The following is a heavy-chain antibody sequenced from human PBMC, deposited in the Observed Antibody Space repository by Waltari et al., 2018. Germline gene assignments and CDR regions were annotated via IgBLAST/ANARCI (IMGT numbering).Heavy chain of an antibody. V-gene: IGHV4-34*02. J-gene: IGHJ5*02. D-gene: IGHD6-13*01. CDR1: GGAFSGYY. CDR3: ARGRGYNLSWHSQARNWFDP. CDR2: VNHSGST. Sequence: QVKLQQSGAGLVSPSETLSLTCAVYGGAFSGYYWTWIRQPPGRGLEWIGEVNHSGSTNYNPSLKSRVTISVDTSKTQFSLKLSSLTAADTAVYYCARGRGYNLSWHSQARNWFDPWGQGILVTVSS.